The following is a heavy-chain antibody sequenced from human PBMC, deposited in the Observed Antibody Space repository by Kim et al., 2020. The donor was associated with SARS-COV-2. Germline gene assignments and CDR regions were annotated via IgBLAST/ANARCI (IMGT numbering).Heavy chain of an antibody. V-gene: IGHV3-30*18. CDR2: ISYDGSNK. CDR3: AKEGVDCSSTSCYKVGLDYYYGMDV. CDR1: GFTFSSYG. Sequence: GGSLRLSCAASGFTFSSYGMHWVRQAPGKGLEWVAVISYDGSNKYYADSVKGRFTISRDNSKNTLYLQMNSLRAEDTAVYYCAKEGVDCSSTSCYKVGLDYYYGMDVWGQGTTVTVSS. D-gene: IGHD2-2*02. J-gene: IGHJ6*02.